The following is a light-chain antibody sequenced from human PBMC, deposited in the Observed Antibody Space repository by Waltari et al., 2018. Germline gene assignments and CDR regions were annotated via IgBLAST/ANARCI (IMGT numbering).Light chain of an antibody. V-gene: IGKV3-11*01. CDR1: QSVSSY. CDR2: DAS. Sequence: EVVLTQSPATLSLSPGERATISCRASQSVSSYLAWYQQKPGQAPRLLIYDASNRATGIPARCSGSGSGTDFTLTISGLEPEDFAVYYCQQRSNWPPLTVGGGTKVEIK. CDR3: QQRSNWPPLT. J-gene: IGKJ4*01.